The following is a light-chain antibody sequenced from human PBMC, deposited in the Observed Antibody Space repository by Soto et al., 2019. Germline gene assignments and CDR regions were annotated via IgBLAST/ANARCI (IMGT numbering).Light chain of an antibody. CDR3: QQYDRSSS. CDR1: QSIHSW. J-gene: IGKJ2*01. CDR2: KAT. Sequence: DIQMTQSPSTLPASVGDRVIITCRASQSIHSWLAWYQQKAGEAPKLLIYKATTLQSGVPSRFSGSGSGTEFSLTISRLQPEDFATYFCQQYDRSSSFGNGTRLEI. V-gene: IGKV1-5*03.